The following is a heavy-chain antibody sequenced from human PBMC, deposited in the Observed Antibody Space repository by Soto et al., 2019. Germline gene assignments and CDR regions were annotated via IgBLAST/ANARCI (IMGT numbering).Heavy chain of an antibody. CDR2: INHSGST. J-gene: IGHJ4*02. CDR3: ARGGNIVVVPAAY. D-gene: IGHD2-2*01. V-gene: IGHV4-34*01. Sequence: PSETLSLTCAVYGGSFSGYYWIWIRQPPGKGLEWIGEINHSGSTNYNPSLKSRVIISVDTSKNQFSLKLSSVTAADTAVYYCARGGNIVVVPAAYWGQGTPVTVSS. CDR1: GGSFSGYY.